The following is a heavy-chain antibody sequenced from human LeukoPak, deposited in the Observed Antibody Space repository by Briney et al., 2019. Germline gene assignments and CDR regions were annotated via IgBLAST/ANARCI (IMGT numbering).Heavy chain of an antibody. CDR1: GFTFDDSA. Sequence: PGRSLRLSCVASGFTFDDSAMHWVRQAPGKGLEWVSGISWNSGDIGYADSVKGRFTISRDNAKNSLYLQMTSLRAEDTALYYCVKVSGYSYGFFDYWGQGILVTVSS. CDR3: VKVSGYSYGFFDY. V-gene: IGHV3-9*01. J-gene: IGHJ4*02. D-gene: IGHD5-18*01. CDR2: ISWNSGDI.